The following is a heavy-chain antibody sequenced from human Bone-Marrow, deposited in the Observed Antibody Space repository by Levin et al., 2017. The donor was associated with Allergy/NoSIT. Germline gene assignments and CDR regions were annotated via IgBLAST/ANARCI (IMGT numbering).Heavy chain of an antibody. CDR1: GDSISRGVYF. CDR2: IYSGGST. J-gene: IGHJ4*02. D-gene: IGHD1-26*01. Sequence: SETLSLTCTVSGDSISRGVYFWSWIRQSPGKGLEWMGYIYSGGSTYYNLALESRLTMSVDPSKNQFSLNLRSLTAADTAVYYCERGWGIVAATFDYWGQGTLVTVSS. V-gene: IGHV4-31*02. CDR3: ERGWGIVAATFDY.